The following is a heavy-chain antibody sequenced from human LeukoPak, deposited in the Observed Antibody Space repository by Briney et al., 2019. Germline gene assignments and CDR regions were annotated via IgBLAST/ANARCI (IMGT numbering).Heavy chain of an antibody. CDR2: ISAYNGNT. J-gene: IGHJ5*02. CDR3: ARDLRPYGAVAGMNWFDP. V-gene: IGHV1-18*01. Sequence: GASVKVSCKASGYAFTSYGISWVRQAPGQGLEWMGWISAYNGNTNYAQKLQGRVTMTRNTSISTAYMELSSLRSEDTAVYYCARDLRPYGAVAGMNWFDPWGQGTLVTVSS. D-gene: IGHD6-19*01. CDR1: GYAFTSYG.